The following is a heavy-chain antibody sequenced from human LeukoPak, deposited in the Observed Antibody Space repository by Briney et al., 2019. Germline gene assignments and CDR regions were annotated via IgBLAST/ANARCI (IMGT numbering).Heavy chain of an antibody. Sequence: ASVKVSCKASGYTFTSYDINWVRQATGQGLEWMGIINPSGGSTSYAQKFQGRVTMTRDTSTSTVYMELSSLRSEDTAVYYCARARSWYFDLWGRGTLVTVSS. CDR1: GYTFTSYD. J-gene: IGHJ2*01. CDR3: ARARSWYFDL. CDR2: INPSGGST. V-gene: IGHV1-46*01.